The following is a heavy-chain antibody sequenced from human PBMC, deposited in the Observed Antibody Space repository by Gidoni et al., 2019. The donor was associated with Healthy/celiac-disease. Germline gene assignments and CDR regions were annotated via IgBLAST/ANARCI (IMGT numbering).Heavy chain of an antibody. CDR3: ARGAGGWSRGAWLFDY. CDR2: IYPGDSDT. J-gene: IGHJ4*02. V-gene: IGHV5-51*01. D-gene: IGHD6-19*01. CDR1: GYSFTSHW. Sequence: EVQLVQSRPEVNTHGASLTLSCKASGYSFTSHWIGWVRQMAGTGLEWMGIIYPGDSDTRYSPSFQGQVTISADKSISTAYRQWSSLKASDTAMYYCARGAGGWSRGAWLFDYWGQGTLVTVSS.